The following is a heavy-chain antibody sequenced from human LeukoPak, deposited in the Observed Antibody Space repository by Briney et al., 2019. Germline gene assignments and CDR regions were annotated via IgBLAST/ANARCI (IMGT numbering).Heavy chain of an antibody. CDR1: GGSFSGYY. CDR3: ARAPYSSSWSDYFDY. J-gene: IGHJ4*02. Sequence: PSETLSLTCAVYGGSFSGYYWSWIRQPPGKGLEGIGEINHSGSTNYNPSLKSRVTISVDTSKNQFSLKLSSVTAADTAVYYCARAPYSSSWSDYFDYWGQGTLVTVSS. CDR2: INHSGST. V-gene: IGHV4-34*01. D-gene: IGHD6-13*01.